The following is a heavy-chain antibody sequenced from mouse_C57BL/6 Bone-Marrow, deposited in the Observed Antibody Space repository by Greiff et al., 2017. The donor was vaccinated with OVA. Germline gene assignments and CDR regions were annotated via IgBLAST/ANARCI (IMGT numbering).Heavy chain of an antibody. CDR3: ARHNYGSSFYWYFDV. CDR1: GFTFSSYG. J-gene: IGHJ1*03. D-gene: IGHD1-1*01. V-gene: IGHV5-6*01. CDR2: ISSGGSYT. Sequence: EVQGVESGGDLVKPGGSLKLSCAASGFTFSSYGMSWVRQTPDKRLAWVATISSGGSYTYYPDSVKGRFTISRDNAKNTLYLQMSSLKSEDTAMYYCARHNYGSSFYWYFDVWGTGTTVTVSS.